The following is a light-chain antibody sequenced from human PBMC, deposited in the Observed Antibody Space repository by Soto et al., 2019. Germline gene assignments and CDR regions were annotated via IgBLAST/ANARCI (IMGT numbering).Light chain of an antibody. CDR1: QSISSS. Sequence: EIVMTQSPATLSVSPGDRATLSCRASQSISSSLAWYQQKPGQAPRLLIYGASTRATGIPARFSGSGSGTDFTLIISSLHSEYFAVYYCQHYNNWPYTFGQGTKLEIK. J-gene: IGKJ2*01. CDR3: QHYNNWPYT. CDR2: GAS. V-gene: IGKV3-15*01.